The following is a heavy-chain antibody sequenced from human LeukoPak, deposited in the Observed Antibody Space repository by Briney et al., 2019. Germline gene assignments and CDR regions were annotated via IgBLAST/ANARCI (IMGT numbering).Heavy chain of an antibody. V-gene: IGHV1-8*02. J-gene: IGHJ6*02. CDR1: GYTFTSYD. CDR2: MNPDSGNT. CDR3: AREKSPYYYYGMDV. Sequence: ASVKVSCKASGYTFTSYDINWVRQATGQGLEWVGWMNPDSGNTGYAQNFQGRVTMTRDTSISTAYMELSSLTSEDTAVYYCAREKSPYYYYGMDVWGQGTTVTVSS.